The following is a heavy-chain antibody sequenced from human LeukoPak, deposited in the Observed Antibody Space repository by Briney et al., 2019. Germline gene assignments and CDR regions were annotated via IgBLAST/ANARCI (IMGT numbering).Heavy chain of an antibody. CDR3: ARRKWEFLVDAFDI. CDR1: GGSFSPFY. CDR2: INHVGAT. Sequence: MTSETLSLTCAVSGGSFSPFYWAWIRQSPGMGLEWIGEINHVGATKYNLSLESRATISIDGSNKEFSLKLTSVSAADTAVYYCARRKWEFLVDAFDIWGQGTTVTVSA. V-gene: IGHV4-34*01. J-gene: IGHJ3*02. D-gene: IGHD1-26*01.